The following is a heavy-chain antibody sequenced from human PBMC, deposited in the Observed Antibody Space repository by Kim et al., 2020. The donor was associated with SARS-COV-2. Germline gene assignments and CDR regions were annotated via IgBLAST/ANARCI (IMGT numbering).Heavy chain of an antibody. CDR2: GNT. CDR1: GASISGNY. V-gene: IGHV4-59*01. D-gene: IGHD3-10*01. Sequence: SETLSLTCSVSGASISGNYWNWIRQPPGKGLEWIGGNTNYNPSLKSPVTISLDTSKNQFSLQLTSVTAADTAVYYCVKVGAKWYFQHWGQGALVTVSS. CDR3: VKVGAKWYFQH. J-gene: IGHJ1*01.